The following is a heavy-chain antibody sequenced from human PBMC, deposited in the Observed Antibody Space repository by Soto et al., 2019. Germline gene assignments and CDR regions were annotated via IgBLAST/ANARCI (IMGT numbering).Heavy chain of an antibody. CDR3: AREGAYGLFDP. CDR2: FDREEGKP. D-gene: IGHD3-10*01. CDR1: RYTLTELS. J-gene: IGHJ5*02. Sequence: ASVKVSCKVSRYTLTELSMHWVRQAPGKGLEWMGGFDREEGKPTYAQTFQGRVIMTEDTSTDTAYMELSSLRSEDTAVYYCAREGAYGLFDPWGQGTLVTVSS. V-gene: IGHV1-24*01.